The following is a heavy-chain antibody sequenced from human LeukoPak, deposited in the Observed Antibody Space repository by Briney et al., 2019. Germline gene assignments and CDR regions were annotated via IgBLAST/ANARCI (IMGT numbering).Heavy chain of an antibody. Sequence: GGSLRLSCAASGFTFSSYAMSWVRQAPGKGLEWVSAISGSGGSTYYADSVKGRFTISRDNSKNTLYLQMNSLRAEDTAVYYCAKDSNVLRYFDWLFQPFDYWGQGTLVTVSS. D-gene: IGHD3-9*01. J-gene: IGHJ4*02. CDR2: ISGSGGST. CDR3: AKDSNVLRYFDWLFQPFDY. CDR1: GFTFSSYA. V-gene: IGHV3-23*01.